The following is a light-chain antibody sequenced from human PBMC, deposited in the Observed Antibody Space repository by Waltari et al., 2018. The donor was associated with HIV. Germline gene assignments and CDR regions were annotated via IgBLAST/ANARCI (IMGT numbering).Light chain of an antibody. CDR2: MNE. V-gene: IGLV1-47*01. CDR1: GSNIGTYS. J-gene: IGLJ2*01. Sequence: QSVVTQPPSASGTPGQRVTISCSASGSNIGTYSVNWYQHFPGTAPKLLISMNEQRPSGVPGRFSGSQSGTSASLAISGLQYDDEADYYCAVWDDSLGGAVFGGGTKLTVL. CDR3: AVWDDSLGGAV.